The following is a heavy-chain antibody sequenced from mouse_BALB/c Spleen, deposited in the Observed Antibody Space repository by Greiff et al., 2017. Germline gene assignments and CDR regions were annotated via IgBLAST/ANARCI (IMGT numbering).Heavy chain of an antibody. J-gene: IGHJ2*01. D-gene: IGHD2-14*01. Sequence: VQLKESGPGLVKPSQSLSLTCTVTGYSITSDYAWNWIRQFPGNKLEWMGYISYSGSTSYNPSLKSRISITRDTSKNQFFLQLNSVTTEDTATYYCARLRYQEFDYWGQGTTLTVSS. CDR1: GYSITSDYA. CDR3: ARLRYQEFDY. V-gene: IGHV3-2*02. CDR2: ISYSGST.